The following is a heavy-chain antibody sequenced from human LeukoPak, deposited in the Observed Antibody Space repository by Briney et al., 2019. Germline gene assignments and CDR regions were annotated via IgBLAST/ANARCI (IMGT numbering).Heavy chain of an antibody. V-gene: IGHV1-69*06. CDR1: GFTFSSYA. CDR3: ARGLGYCSSTSCYNYYYYYMDV. J-gene: IGHJ6*03. Sequence: PGRSLRLSCAASGFTFSSYAISWVRQAPGQGLEWMGGIIPIFGTANYAQKFQGRVTITADKSTSTAYMELSSLRSEDTAVYYCARGLGYCSSTSCYNYYYYYMDVWGKGTTVTVSS. D-gene: IGHD2-2*02. CDR2: IIPIFGTA.